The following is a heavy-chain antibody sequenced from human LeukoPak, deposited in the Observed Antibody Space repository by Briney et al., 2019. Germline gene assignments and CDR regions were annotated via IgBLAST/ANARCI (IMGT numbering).Heavy chain of an antibody. CDR1: GGSFSGYY. D-gene: IGHD2-15*01. Sequence: WETLSLTCAVYGGSFSGYYWSWIRQPPGKGLEWIGEINHSGSTNYNPSLKSRVTISVDTSKSQFSLKLSSVTAADTAVYYCARGTVVAPTYYFDYWGQGTLVTVSS. V-gene: IGHV4-34*01. J-gene: IGHJ4*02. CDR3: ARGTVVAPTYYFDY. CDR2: INHSGST.